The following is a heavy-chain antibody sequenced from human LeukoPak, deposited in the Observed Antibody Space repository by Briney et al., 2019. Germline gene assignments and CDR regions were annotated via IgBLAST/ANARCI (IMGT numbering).Heavy chain of an antibody. CDR3: ARDAYCSSTSCYAEYFQH. CDR1: GFTFSTYA. D-gene: IGHD2-2*01. J-gene: IGHJ1*01. Sequence: GGSLRLSCSASGFTFSTYALHWVRQPPGKGLEYVSAISISGSTYYADSVKGRFTISRDNAKNSLYLQMNSLRAEDTAVYYCARDAYCSSTSCYAEYFQHWGQGTLVTVSS. CDR2: ISISGST. V-gene: IGHV3-64*04.